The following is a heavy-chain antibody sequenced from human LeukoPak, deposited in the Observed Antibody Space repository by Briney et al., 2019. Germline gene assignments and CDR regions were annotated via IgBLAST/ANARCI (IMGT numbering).Heavy chain of an antibody. J-gene: IGHJ4*02. CDR2: IRYDGSNK. CDR1: GFTFSSYG. Sequence: PGGSLRLSCAASGFTFSSYGMHWVRQAPGKGPEWVAFIRYDGSNKYYADSVKGRFTISRDNSKNTLYLQMNSLRAEDTAVYYCATGQSGYSYGYVFDYWGQGTLVTVSS. V-gene: IGHV3-30*02. CDR3: ATGQSGYSYGYVFDY. D-gene: IGHD5-18*01.